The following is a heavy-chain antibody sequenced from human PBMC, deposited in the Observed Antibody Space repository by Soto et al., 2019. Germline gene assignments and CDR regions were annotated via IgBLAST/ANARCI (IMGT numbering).Heavy chain of an antibody. Sequence: VQLVESGGGVVQPGRSLRLSCAASGFTFGSYGMHWVRQAPGKGLEWVAVISYDGSNKYYADSVKGRFTISRDNSKNTLYLQMNSLRAEDTAVYYCAKGKVKAAYYYYGMDVWGQGTTVTVSS. CDR2: ISYDGSNK. CDR1: GFTFGSYG. J-gene: IGHJ6*02. V-gene: IGHV3-30*18. CDR3: AKGKVKAAYYYYGMDV.